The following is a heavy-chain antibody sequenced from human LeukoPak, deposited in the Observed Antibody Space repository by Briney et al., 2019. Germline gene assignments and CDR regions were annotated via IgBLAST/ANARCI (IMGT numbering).Heavy chain of an antibody. J-gene: IGHJ4*02. CDR3: AGSSSDSDY. V-gene: IGHV4-59*01. Sequence: SETLSLTCTVSGGSISSYYWSWIRQPPGKGLEWIGYIYYSGSTNYNPSLKSRVTISVDTSKNQFSLKPSSVTAADTAVYYCAGSSSDSDYWGQGTLVTVPS. CDR1: GGSISSYY. D-gene: IGHD2-15*01. CDR2: IYYSGST.